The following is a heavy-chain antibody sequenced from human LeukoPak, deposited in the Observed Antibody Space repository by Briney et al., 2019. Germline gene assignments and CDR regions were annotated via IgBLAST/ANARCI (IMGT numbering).Heavy chain of an antibody. V-gene: IGHV3-21*01. Sequence: PRGSLRLSCAASGFTFSSYSMNWVRQAPGKGLEWVSSISSGTSYIYYADSVKGRFTISRDNAKNSLYLQMNSLRAEDTALYYCAKETRGYSGYDYWAQGTLVTVSS. CDR2: ISSGTSYI. CDR3: AKETRGYSGYDY. D-gene: IGHD5-12*01. J-gene: IGHJ4*02. CDR1: GFTFSSYS.